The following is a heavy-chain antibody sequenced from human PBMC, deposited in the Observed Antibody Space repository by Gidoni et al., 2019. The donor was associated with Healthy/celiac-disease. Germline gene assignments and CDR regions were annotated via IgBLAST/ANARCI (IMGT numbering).Heavy chain of an antibody. D-gene: IGHD2-15*01. V-gene: IGHV1-8*01. CDR1: AYTFTSYD. CDR2: MNPNSDNT. Sequence: VQMVQSGAEVKKTGAAGKVACKASAYTFTSYDINWVLQTTGQGLEWMGWMNPNSDNTGYAQKFQGSVTMTRNTSISTAYMELSSLRSEDTSVYYCARLGGNDAFDIWGQGTMVTVSS. CDR3: ARLGGNDAFDI. J-gene: IGHJ3*02.